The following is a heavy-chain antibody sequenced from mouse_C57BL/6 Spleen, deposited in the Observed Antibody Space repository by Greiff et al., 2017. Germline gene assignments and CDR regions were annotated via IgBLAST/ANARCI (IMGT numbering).Heavy chain of an antibody. D-gene: IGHD2-3*01. V-gene: IGHV1-42*01. CDR2: INPSTGGT. J-gene: IGHJ3*01. Sequence: VQLQQSGPELVKPGASVKISCKASGYSFTGYYMNWVKQSPEKSLEWIGEINPSTGGTTYNQKFKAKATLTVDKSSSTAYMQLKSLTSEDSAVYYCARSNDGYGFAYWGQGTLVTVSA. CDR1: GYSFTGYY. CDR3: ARSNDGYGFAY.